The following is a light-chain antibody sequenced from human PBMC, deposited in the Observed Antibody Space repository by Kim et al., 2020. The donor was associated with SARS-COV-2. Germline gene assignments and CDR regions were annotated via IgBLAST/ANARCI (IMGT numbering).Light chain of an antibody. V-gene: IGLV3-1*01. CDR1: KLGDKY. CDR2: EGT. J-gene: IGLJ2*01. CDR3: QAWDSRTVI. Sequence: SYELTQPPSVSVSPGQTASITCSGDKLGDKYACWYQQMPGQSPVLVIYEGTERPSGIPERFSGSKSGTTATLTISGTQAIDEADYYCQAWDSRTVIFGGGTQLTV.